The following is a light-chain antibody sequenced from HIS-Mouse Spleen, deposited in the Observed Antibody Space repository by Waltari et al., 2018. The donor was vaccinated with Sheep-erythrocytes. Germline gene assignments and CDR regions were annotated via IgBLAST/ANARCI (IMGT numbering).Light chain of an antibody. V-gene: IGLV2-11*01. CDR2: DGI. CDR3: CSYAGSYTFWV. J-gene: IGLJ3*02. Sequence: QSARTQPRSVSGSPGQSVPIPCTGTRSAVGGYNYFPWYQQHPGTAPKLMIYDGIKRPSGVPARFSGSKSGNTASLTISGRQAEDEADYYCCSYAGSYTFWVFGGGTKLTVL. CDR1: RSAVGGYNY.